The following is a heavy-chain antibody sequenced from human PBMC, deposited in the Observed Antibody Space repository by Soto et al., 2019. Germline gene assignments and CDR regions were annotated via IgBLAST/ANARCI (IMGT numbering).Heavy chain of an antibody. D-gene: IGHD2-2*01. Sequence: PGGSLRLSCAASGFTFSSYGMHWVRQAPGKGLEWVAVISYDGSNKYYADSVKGRFTISRDNSKNTLYLQMNSLRAEDTAVYYCAKARGCTQPYYYYGMDVWGQGTTVTVSS. CDR3: AKARGCTQPYYYYGMDV. CDR2: ISYDGSNK. CDR1: GFTFSSYG. J-gene: IGHJ6*02. V-gene: IGHV3-30*18.